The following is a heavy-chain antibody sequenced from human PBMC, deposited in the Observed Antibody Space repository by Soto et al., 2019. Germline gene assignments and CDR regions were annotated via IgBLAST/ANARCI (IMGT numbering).Heavy chain of an antibody. CDR3: ARAIAARRNYYYYGMDV. Sequence: QVQLVQSGAEVKKPGSSVKVSCTASGGTFSSYAISWVRQAPGQGLEWMGGIIPIFGTANYAQKFQGRVTITADEATSTAYMELSSLRSEDTAVYYCARAIAARRNYYYYGMDVWGQGTTVTVSS. CDR1: GGTFSSYA. J-gene: IGHJ6*02. V-gene: IGHV1-69*01. CDR2: IIPIFGTA. D-gene: IGHD6-6*01.